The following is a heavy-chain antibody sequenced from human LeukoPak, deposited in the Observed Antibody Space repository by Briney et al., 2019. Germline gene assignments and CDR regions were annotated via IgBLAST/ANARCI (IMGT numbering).Heavy chain of an antibody. CDR3: ARGTRGEGFDY. D-gene: IGHD1-1*01. V-gene: IGHV3-30-3*01. Sequence: GGSLRLSCAASGFTFSSYAMHWVRQAPGKGLEWVAVISYDGSNKYYADSVKGRFTISRDNSKNTLYLQMNSLRAEDTAVYYCARGTRGEGFDYWGQGTLVTVSS. CDR1: GFTFSSYA. CDR2: ISYDGSNK. J-gene: IGHJ4*02.